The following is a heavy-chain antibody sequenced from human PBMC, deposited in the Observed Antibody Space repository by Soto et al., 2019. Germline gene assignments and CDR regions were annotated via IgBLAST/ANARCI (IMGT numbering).Heavy chain of an antibody. Sequence: QVQLQASGPGLVKPSDTLSLTCTVSGGSISSYYWSWIRQPPGKGLEWIGYIYYTGSTNYNPSLKRRVTISVDTSKNQFSLKLSSVTAADTAVYYCARRYGGTLDSWGQGTLVTVSS. CDR3: ARRYGGTLDS. D-gene: IGHD4-17*01. J-gene: IGHJ4*02. CDR2: IYYTGST. V-gene: IGHV4-59*08. CDR1: GGSISSYY.